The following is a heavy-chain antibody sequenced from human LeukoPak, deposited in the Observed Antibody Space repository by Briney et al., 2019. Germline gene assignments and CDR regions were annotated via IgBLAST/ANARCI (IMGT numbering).Heavy chain of an antibody. J-gene: IGHJ5*02. D-gene: IGHD3-10*01. CDR1: GGSFSGYY. CDR3: ARDRRMVRGVIPVSYWFDP. Sequence: PSETLSLTCAVYGGSFSGYYWSWIRQPPGKGLEWIGEINHSGSTNYNPSLKSRVTISVDTSKNQFSLKLSSVTAADTAVYYCARDRRMVRGVIPVSYWFDPWGQGTLVTVSS. CDR2: INHSGST. V-gene: IGHV4-34*01.